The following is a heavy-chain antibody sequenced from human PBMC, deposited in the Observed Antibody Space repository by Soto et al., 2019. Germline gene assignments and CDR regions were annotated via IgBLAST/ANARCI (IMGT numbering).Heavy chain of an antibody. J-gene: IGHJ6*02. V-gene: IGHV4-30-4*02. CDR1: GDSITNIDYY. CDR2: IDYSGKT. CDR3: ARDGTYYYGFDX. Sequence: PSDTLSLTFTVSGDSITNIDYYWNWIRQSPGKGLEWVASIDYSGKTYYNPSIKRRVVISADTSKNLFSLKLRSVTAADTALYFCARDGTYYYGFDXWGQATTLTVS.